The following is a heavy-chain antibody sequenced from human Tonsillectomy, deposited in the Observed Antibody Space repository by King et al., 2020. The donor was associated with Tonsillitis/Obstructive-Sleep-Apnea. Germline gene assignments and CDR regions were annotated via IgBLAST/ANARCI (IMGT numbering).Heavy chain of an antibody. CDR1: GFTFTFYW. J-gene: IGHJ4*02. CDR3: VRLGGSSYPFDY. D-gene: IGHD1-26*01. CDR2: VYPGDSHS. Sequence: QLVQSGAEVKKPGESLKISCKGSGFTFTFYWIAWVRQMPGKGLEYMGVVYPGDSHSRYSPSFQGQVTISADKSISTAYLQWSSLKASDTAIYYCVRLGGSSYPFDYWGQGTLVTVSS. V-gene: IGHV5-51*01.